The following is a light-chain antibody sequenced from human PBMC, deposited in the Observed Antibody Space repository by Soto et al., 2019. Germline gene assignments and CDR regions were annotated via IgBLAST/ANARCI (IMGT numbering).Light chain of an antibody. CDR1: QSVSSSY. CDR2: EAS. V-gene: IGKV3-20*01. Sequence: EIVLTQSPATLSLSPGERASLSCRASQSVSSSYLTWYQQKPGQAPRLLIYEASSRAPGIPDRFSGSGSGTDFTLTISNLEPEDFAVYCCQQYGRSVVTFGPGTNVEIK. J-gene: IGKJ3*01. CDR3: QQYGRSVVT.